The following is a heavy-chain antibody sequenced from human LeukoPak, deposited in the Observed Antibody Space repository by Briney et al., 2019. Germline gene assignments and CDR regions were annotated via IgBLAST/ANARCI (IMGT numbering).Heavy chain of an antibody. V-gene: IGHV4-39*07. D-gene: IGHD1-14*01. CDR1: GASMSSPDYY. CDR2: ISHTGST. CDR3: ARDRRLNLNWFDP. Sequence: SETLSLICTVSGASMSSPDYYWRWIRQPPGKGPEWIASISHTGSTYHSASLKSRVSISVDTSKNQFSLSLRSVTAADTAVYYCARDRRLNLNWFDPWGQGTLVTVSS. J-gene: IGHJ5*02.